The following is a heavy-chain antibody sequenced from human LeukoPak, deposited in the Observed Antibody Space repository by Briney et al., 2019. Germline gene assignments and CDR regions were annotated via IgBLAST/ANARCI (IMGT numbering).Heavy chain of an antibody. CDR3: ARTDTTVAPKDYFDY. J-gene: IGHJ4*02. D-gene: IGHD4-23*01. Sequence: ASVKVSCKASGYTFTGYYMHWVRQAPGQGLEWMGWINPNSGGTNYAQKFQGRVTMTRDTSISTAYMELSRLRSDDTAVYYCARTDTTVAPKDYFDYWGQGTLVTVSS. V-gene: IGHV1-2*02. CDR1: GYTFTGYY. CDR2: INPNSGGT.